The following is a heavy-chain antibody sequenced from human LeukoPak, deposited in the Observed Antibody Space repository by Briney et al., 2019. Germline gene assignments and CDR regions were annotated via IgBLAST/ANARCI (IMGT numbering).Heavy chain of an antibody. J-gene: IGHJ4*02. Sequence: GASVKVSCKPSGYTFISYGISWVRQAPGQGLEWMGWISTHNGNTNCAQKLQGRVTMTTDTLTSTVYMELRSLRSDDTAVYYCARERGSYSRVDYWGQGTLVTVSS. CDR2: ISTHNGNT. D-gene: IGHD3-10*01. CDR3: ARERGSYSRVDY. V-gene: IGHV1-18*01. CDR1: GYTFISYG.